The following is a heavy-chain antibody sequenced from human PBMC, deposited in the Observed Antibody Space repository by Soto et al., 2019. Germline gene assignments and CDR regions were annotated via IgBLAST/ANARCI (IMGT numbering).Heavy chain of an antibody. CDR2: FIAMLGTP. Sequence: SVKVSCKASGVTFGSHGIAWVRQAPGQGLEWMGGFIAMLGTPTYAKKVQGRATITADESLTSSYLELRSLRSEDTAVYFCARGAMANFDYWGQGTVVTVSS. V-gene: IGHV1-69*13. D-gene: IGHD5-18*01. CDR3: ARGAMANFDY. J-gene: IGHJ4*02. CDR1: GVTFGSHG.